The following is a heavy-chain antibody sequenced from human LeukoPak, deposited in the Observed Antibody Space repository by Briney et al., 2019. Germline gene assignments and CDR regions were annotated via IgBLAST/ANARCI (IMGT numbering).Heavy chain of an antibody. Sequence: GESLKISCKGSGYSFTSYWIGWVRQMPGKGLGWMGIIYPGDSDTRYSPSFQGQVTISADKSISTAYLQWSSLKASDTAMYYCARRRGCSSTSCLYWFDPWGQGTLVTVSS. CDR3: ARRRGCSSTSCLYWFDP. J-gene: IGHJ5*02. D-gene: IGHD2-2*01. V-gene: IGHV5-51*01. CDR1: GYSFTSYW. CDR2: IYPGDSDT.